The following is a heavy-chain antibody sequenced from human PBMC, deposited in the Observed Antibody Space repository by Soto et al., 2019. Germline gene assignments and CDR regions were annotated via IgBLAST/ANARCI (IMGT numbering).Heavy chain of an antibody. J-gene: IGHJ5*02. D-gene: IGHD3-22*01. Sequence: PSETLSLTCTVSGGSISSYYWSWIRQPPGKGLEWIGYIYYTGLSNSNPSLNSRVTIFVDTSKNQFSLKLTSVTAADTALYYCARDYFDSSDYTTNWFDPWGQGTLVTVSS. V-gene: IGHV4-59*12. CDR3: ARDYFDSSDYTTNWFDP. CDR2: IYYTGLS. CDR1: GGSISSYY.